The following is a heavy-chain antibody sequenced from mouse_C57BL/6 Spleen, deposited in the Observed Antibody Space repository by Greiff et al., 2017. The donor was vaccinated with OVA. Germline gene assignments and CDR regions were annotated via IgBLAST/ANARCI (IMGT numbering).Heavy chain of an antibody. CDR3: AREDYDGPWFAY. Sequence: VQLQQSGPELVRPGASVKISCKAPGYTFTSHWMQWVRQRPGQGLEWIGEIFPGSGSTYYNEKFKGKATLTVDTSSSTAYMQLSSLTSEDSAVYCCAREDYDGPWFAYWGQGTLVTVSA. D-gene: IGHD2-4*01. V-gene: IGHV1-56*01. CDR2: IFPGSGST. CDR1: GYTFTSHW. J-gene: IGHJ3*01.